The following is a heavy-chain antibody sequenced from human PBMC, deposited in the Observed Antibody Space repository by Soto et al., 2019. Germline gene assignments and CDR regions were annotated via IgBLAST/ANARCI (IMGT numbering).Heavy chain of an antibody. D-gene: IGHD4-17*01. CDR1: GGSISASSYY. CDR2: VHYSGST. V-gene: IGHV4-39*01. Sequence: SETVSLPCTLSGGSISASSYYWGWIRQPPGKGLECIGSVHYSGSTDYNPSLKSRVTISVDTSKNQFSLKLTSVNAADPAVYFSASFSGATYGDYGGGFNCWGQGTLVTVSS. CDR3: ASFSGATYGDYGGGFNC. J-gene: IGHJ4*02.